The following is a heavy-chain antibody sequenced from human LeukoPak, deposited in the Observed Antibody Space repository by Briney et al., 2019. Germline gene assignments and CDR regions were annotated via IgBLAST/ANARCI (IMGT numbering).Heavy chain of an antibody. D-gene: IGHD6-19*01. CDR1: GFTFSSYS. CDR3: ARVGDSSGWQYYLDY. V-gene: IGHV3-48*01. CDR2: ISSSSSTI. J-gene: IGHJ4*02. Sequence: PGGSLRLSCAPSGFTFSSYSMNWVRQAPGKGLEWLSYISSSSSTIYYADSVKGRLTISRDNAKNSLYLQMNSLRAEETAVYYCARVGDSSGWQYYLDYWGQGTLVTVSS.